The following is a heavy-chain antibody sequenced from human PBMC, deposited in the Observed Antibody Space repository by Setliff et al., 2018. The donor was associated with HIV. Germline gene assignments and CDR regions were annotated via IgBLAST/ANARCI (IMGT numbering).Heavy chain of an antibody. D-gene: IGHD3-16*01. V-gene: IGHV1-69*13. J-gene: IGHJ4*02. CDR2: ILPLLGST. CDR1: GGLFSTYT. CDR3: AGDKGGMPEHHYLDY. Sequence: SVKVSCKASGGLFSTYTITWVRQAPGQGLEWIGGILPLLGSTNYAQKFQDRVTITADEFTNTAYMELKSLTSGDTAVYYCAGDKGGMPEHHYLDYWGQGTLVTVSS.